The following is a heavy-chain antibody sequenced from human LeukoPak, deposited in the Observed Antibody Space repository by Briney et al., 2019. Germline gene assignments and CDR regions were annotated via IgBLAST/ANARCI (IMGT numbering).Heavy chain of an antibody. CDR1: GYSISSGYY. D-gene: IGHD4-17*01. Sequence: SETLSLTCTVSGYSISSGYYWGWIRQPPGKGLEWIGSIYHSGSTYYNPSLKSRVTISVDTSKNQFSLKLSSVTAADTAVYYCARAYYGDYTYYYYYMDVWGKGTTVTVSS. CDR3: ARAYYGDYTYYYYYMDV. CDR2: IYHSGST. J-gene: IGHJ6*03. V-gene: IGHV4-38-2*02.